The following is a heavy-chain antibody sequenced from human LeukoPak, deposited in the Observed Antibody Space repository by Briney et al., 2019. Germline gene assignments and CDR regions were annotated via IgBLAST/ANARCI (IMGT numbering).Heavy chain of an antibody. CDR1: GFTFSSYS. CDR2: ISSSSSYI. J-gene: IGHJ3*02. V-gene: IGHV3-21*04. CDR3: ARDIGSTWTI. Sequence: PGGSLRLSCAASGFTFSSYSMNWVRQAPGKGLEWVSSISSSSSYIYYADSVKGRFTISRDNSKNTLYLQMYSLRAEDTAVYHCARDIGSTWTIWGQGTMVTVSS. D-gene: IGHD2-2*01.